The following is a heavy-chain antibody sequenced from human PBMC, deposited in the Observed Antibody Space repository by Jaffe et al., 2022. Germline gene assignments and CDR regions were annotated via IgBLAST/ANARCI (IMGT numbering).Heavy chain of an antibody. CDR3: ARVQIAAAGLGAFDI. D-gene: IGHD6-13*01. V-gene: IGHV4-38-2*01. J-gene: IGHJ3*02. Sequence: QVQLQESGPGLVKPSETLSLTCAVSGYSISSGYYWGWIRQPPGKGLEWIGSIYHSGSTYYNPSLKSRVTISVDTSKNQFSLKLSSVTAADTAVYYCARVQIAAAGLGAFDIWGQGTMVTVSS. CDR1: GYSISSGYY. CDR2: IYHSGST.